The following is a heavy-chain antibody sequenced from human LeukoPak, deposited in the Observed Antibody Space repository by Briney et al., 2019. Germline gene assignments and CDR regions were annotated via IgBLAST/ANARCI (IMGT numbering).Heavy chain of an antibody. CDR3: ARDDRGEDDAFDI. Sequence: ASVKVSCKASGYTFTSYYMHWVRQAPGQGLEWMGIINPRGGSTSYAQKFQGRVTMTRDTSISTAYMELSRLRSDDTAVYYCARDDRGEDDAFDIWGQGTMVTVSS. V-gene: IGHV1-46*01. D-gene: IGHD3-22*01. CDR1: GYTFTSYY. CDR2: INPRGGST. J-gene: IGHJ3*02.